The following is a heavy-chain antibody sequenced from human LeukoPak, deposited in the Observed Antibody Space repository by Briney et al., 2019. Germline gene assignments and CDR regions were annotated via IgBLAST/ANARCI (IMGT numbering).Heavy chain of an antibody. J-gene: IGHJ4*02. CDR3: VLGGGWHDSY. Sequence: PGGSLRLSCAASGFTFTTYWIHWIRQAPGKGLEWVANMKTDGSEKYYVDSVKGRFTISRDNTKNSVYLQMNSLRVEDTAVYYCVLGGGWHDSYWGQGTLVTVSS. D-gene: IGHD6-19*01. CDR2: MKTDGSEK. V-gene: IGHV3-7*03. CDR1: GFTFTTYW.